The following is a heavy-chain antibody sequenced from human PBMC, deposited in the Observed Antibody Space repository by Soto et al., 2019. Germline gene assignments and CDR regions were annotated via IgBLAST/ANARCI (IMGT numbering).Heavy chain of an antibody. V-gene: IGHV3-15*01. CDR3: TPQGVYDFWSGYSAY. D-gene: IGHD3-3*01. CDR2: IKSKTDGGTT. Sequence: EVQLVESGGGLVKPGGSLRLSCAASGFTFSNAWMSWVRQAPGKGLEWVGRIKSKTDGGTTDYAAPVKGRFTISRDDSKNTLYLQMNSLKTEDTAVYYCTPQGVYDFWSGYSAYWGQGTLVTVSS. J-gene: IGHJ4*02. CDR1: GFTFSNAW.